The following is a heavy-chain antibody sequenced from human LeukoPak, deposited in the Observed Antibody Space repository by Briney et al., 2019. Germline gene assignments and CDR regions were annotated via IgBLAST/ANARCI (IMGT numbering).Heavy chain of an antibody. V-gene: IGHV3-33*01. CDR1: GFTFSSYG. CDR3: AREGYSGYDSLYDYVWGSYRPPGDYYYGMDV. D-gene: IGHD3-16*02. Sequence: PGGSLRLSCAASGFTFSSYGMHWVRQAPGKGLEWVAVIWYDGSNKYYADSVKGRFTISRDNSKNTLYLQMNSLRAEDTAVYYCAREGYSGYDSLYDYVWGSYRPPGDYYYGMDVWGQGTTVTASS. CDR2: IWYDGSNK. J-gene: IGHJ6*02.